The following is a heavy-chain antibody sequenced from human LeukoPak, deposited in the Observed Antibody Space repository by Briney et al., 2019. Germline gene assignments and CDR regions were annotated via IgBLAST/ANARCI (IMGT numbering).Heavy chain of an antibody. J-gene: IGHJ6*02. Sequence: GGSLRLSCAASGFIFSNYAMSWVRQAPGKGLEWVSTISGSGGSTYYADSVRGRFTISRDNSKNTLYLQMNSLRAEDTAVHYCVKGYRSSSGGSCYGVNYYYYGMDVWGQGTTVTVSS. CDR2: ISGSGGST. D-gene: IGHD2-15*01. V-gene: IGHV3-23*01. CDR3: VKGYRSSSGGSCYGVNYYYYGMDV. CDR1: GFIFSNYA.